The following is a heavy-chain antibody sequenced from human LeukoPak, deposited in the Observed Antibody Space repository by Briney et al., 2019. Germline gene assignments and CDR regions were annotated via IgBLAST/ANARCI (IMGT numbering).Heavy chain of an antibody. D-gene: IGHD3-22*01. Sequence: GGSLRLSCSASGFTFSRFAISWVRQLPGKGLEWVSSISGSRHKTYYGDSVKGRFSVSRDNSKNILYLQMDSLRADDSALYYCAKDANYYDSSGYLIPFYYWGQGTLVTVSS. V-gene: IGHV3-23*01. CDR1: GFTFSRFA. CDR2: ISGSRHKT. CDR3: AKDANYYDSSGYLIPFYY. J-gene: IGHJ4*02.